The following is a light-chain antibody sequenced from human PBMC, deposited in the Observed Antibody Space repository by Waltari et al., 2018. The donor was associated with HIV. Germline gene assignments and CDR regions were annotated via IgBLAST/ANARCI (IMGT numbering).Light chain of an antibody. CDR2: GAS. V-gene: IGKV3-20*01. CDR3: QQYGSSPCT. CDR1: QSVSSSY. J-gene: IGKJ1*01. Sequence: EVVLTQSPGTLYLSPGERATLSCRASQSVSSSYLAWYQQKPCQAPRLLIYGASSRATGIPDRFSGSWSGTDFTLNISRLEPEDFAVYYCQQYGSSPCTFGQGTKVESK.